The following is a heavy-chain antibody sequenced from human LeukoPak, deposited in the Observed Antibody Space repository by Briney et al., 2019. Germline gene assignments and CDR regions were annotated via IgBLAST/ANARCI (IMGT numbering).Heavy chain of an antibody. CDR1: GYTFTGYY. CDR2: INPSGGSA. Sequence: ASVKVSCKASGYTFTGYYMHWVRQAPGQGLEWMGRINPSGGSATYAQKFQDRITMTWDTSTTTVYMEVNSLTSEDTAVYYCTRGGGVRISGVPPFDPWGQGTLVTVS. CDR3: TRGGGVRISGVPPFDP. J-gene: IGHJ5*02. V-gene: IGHV1-46*01. D-gene: IGHD2-8*02.